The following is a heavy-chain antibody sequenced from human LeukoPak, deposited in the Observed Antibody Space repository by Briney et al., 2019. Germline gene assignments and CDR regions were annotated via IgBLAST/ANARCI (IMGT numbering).Heavy chain of an antibody. CDR1: GFTVSSNY. Sequence: GGSLRLSCAASGFTVSSNYMSWVRQAPGKGLEWVSVIYSGGSTYYAGSVKGRFTISRDNSKNTLYLQMNSLRAEDTAVYYCARGQYYYDSSGYFDYWGQGTLVTVSS. CDR2: IYSGGST. J-gene: IGHJ4*02. D-gene: IGHD3-22*01. V-gene: IGHV3-53*01. CDR3: ARGQYYYDSSGYFDY.